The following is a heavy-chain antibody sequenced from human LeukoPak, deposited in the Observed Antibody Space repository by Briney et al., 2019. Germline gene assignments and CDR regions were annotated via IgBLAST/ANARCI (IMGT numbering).Heavy chain of an antibody. J-gene: IGHJ4*02. V-gene: IGHV5-51*01. CDR2: TYPGDSDT. CDR1: GYSFTSYW. Sequence: GESLKISCKGSGYSFTSYWIGWVRQMPGKGLEWMGITYPGDSDTRYSPSFQGQVTISADKSISTAYVQWSSLKASDTAIYYCARHRAGKDSSGYYFTYFDYWGQGTLVTVSS. D-gene: IGHD3-22*01. CDR3: ARHRAGKDSSGYYFTYFDY.